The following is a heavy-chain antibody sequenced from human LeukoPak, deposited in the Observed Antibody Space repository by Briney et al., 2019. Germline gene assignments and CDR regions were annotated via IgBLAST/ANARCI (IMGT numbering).Heavy chain of an antibody. J-gene: IGHJ4*02. V-gene: IGHV1-8*01. CDR2: MNPSGST. CDR3: ARGPKTMVRGNPDY. D-gene: IGHD3-10*01. CDR1: GYIFTSYD. Sequence: ASVTVTCKTSGYIFTSYDINWVRQAPGQGREWMGWMNPSGSTGYAQNFQGRVTMTWNTSITTAYMELSSLRAEDTPVYYCARGPKTMVRGNPDYWGQGTLVTVSS.